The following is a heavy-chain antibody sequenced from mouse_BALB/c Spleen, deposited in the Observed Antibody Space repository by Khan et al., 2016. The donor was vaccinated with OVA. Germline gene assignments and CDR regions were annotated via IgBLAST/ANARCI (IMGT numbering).Heavy chain of an antibody. Sequence: QVQLQQSGAELARPGASVKLSCKASGYTFTDYYINWVKQRTGQGLEWIGKISPGSGDTYYNERFKGKATLTADKSSSTAYMQLSSLTSEASAVSFCARRNYLCYTVAYWGQGTLVTVSA. CDR3: ARRNYLCYTVAY. CDR2: ISPGSGDT. V-gene: IGHV1-77*01. D-gene: IGHD1-1*01. CDR1: GYTFTDYY. J-gene: IGHJ3*01.